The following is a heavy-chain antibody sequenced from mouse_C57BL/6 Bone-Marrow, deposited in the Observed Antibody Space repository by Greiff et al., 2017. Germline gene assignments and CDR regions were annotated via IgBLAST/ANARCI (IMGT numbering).Heavy chain of an antibody. Sequence: VQLQQPGAELVKPGASVKLSCKASGYTFTSYWMHWVKQRPGQGLEWIGMIHPNSGSTNYNEKFKSKATQTVDKSSSTAYMQLSSLTSADSAVYCSAGGSSGYWFAYWGQGTLVTVSA. CDR2: IHPNSGST. D-gene: IGHD3-2*02. CDR3: AGGSSGYWFAY. J-gene: IGHJ3*01. CDR1: GYTFTSYW. V-gene: IGHV1-64*01.